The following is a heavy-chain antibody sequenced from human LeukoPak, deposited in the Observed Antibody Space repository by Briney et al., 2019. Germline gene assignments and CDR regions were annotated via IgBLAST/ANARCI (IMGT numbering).Heavy chain of an antibody. CDR3: ARIGYCSSTSCYKKGILDY. Sequence: ASVKVSCKASGYTFTSYDINWVRQATGQRLEWMGWMNPNSGNTGYAQMFQGRVTMTRNTSISTAYMELSSLRSEDTAVYYCARIGYCSSTSCYKKGILDYWGQGTLVTVSS. D-gene: IGHD2-2*02. V-gene: IGHV1-8*01. CDR1: GYTFTSYD. CDR2: MNPNSGNT. J-gene: IGHJ4*02.